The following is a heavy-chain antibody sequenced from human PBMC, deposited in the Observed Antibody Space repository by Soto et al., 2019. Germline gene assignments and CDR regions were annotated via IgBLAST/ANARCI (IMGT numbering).Heavy chain of an antibody. J-gene: IGHJ3*02. CDR2: IYHSGST. D-gene: IGHD6-13*01. Sequence: SETLSLTCAVSGYSISSGYYWGWIRQPPGKGLEWIGSIYHSGSTYYNPSLKSRVTISVDTSKNQFSLKLSSVTAADTAVYYCARGTAAADNLDAFDIWGQGTMVTVSS. CDR3: ARGTAAADNLDAFDI. V-gene: IGHV4-38-2*01. CDR1: GYSISSGYY.